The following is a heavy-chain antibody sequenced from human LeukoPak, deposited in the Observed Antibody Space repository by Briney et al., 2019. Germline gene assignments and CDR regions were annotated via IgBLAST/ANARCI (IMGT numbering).Heavy chain of an antibody. V-gene: IGHV3-15*01. CDR1: GFTLSNAW. Sequence: GGSLRLSCAASGFTLSNAWMNWVRQAPGKGLEWVGLIKSKTNGETRDYAAPVKGRFTISRDDSDNTLYLQMNSLRAEDTAVYYCAKGGAVLSSSLLYFDYWGQGTLVTVSS. CDR3: AKGGAVLSSSLLYFDY. J-gene: IGHJ4*02. CDR2: IKSKTNGETR. D-gene: IGHD6-13*01.